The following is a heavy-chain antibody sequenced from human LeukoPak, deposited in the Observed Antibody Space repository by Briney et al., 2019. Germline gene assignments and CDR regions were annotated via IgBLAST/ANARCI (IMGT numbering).Heavy chain of an antibody. D-gene: IGHD3-16*01. CDR2: IYYSGST. Sequence: PSETLSLTCTVSGGSISSYYWSWIRQPPGTGLEWIGYIYYSGSTNYNPSLKSRVTISVDTSKNQFSLKLSSVTAADTAVYYCAREEVGGLDYWGQGTLVTVFS. CDR1: GGSISSYY. CDR3: AREEVGGLDY. V-gene: IGHV4-59*01. J-gene: IGHJ4*02.